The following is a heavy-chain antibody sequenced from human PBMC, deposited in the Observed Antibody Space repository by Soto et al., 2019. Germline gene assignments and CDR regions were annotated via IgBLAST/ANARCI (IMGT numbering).Heavy chain of an antibody. J-gene: IGHJ4*02. V-gene: IGHV4-4*07. CDR1: GGSVNNYY. CDR3: VRDHAQVVVGTGFDC. Sequence: QVQLQESGPGLVKPSETLSLICTVSGGSVNNYYWGWVRQPAGKGLEWLGRIFAGGSTTYNPSLMGRVTLSVDTSRNQLSLELTSMTAADTAVYYCVRDHAQVVVGTGFDCWGQGAPVTVSS. CDR2: IFAGGST. D-gene: IGHD2-15*01.